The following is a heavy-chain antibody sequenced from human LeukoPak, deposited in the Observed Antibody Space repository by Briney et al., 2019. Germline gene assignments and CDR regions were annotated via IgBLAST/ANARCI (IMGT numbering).Heavy chain of an antibody. CDR3: ARDSSGWSNNC. J-gene: IGHJ4*02. CDR2: ISGSGGDT. V-gene: IGHV3-23*01. Sequence: GGSLRLSCAGSGFTFSTVSMTWVRQAPGKGLQWVSAISGSGGDTYYEDSVKGRFTISRDNSKNMMYLQMNSLRAEDTAVYYFARDSSGWSNNCWGRGTLVTVSS. D-gene: IGHD6-19*01. CDR1: GFTFSTVS.